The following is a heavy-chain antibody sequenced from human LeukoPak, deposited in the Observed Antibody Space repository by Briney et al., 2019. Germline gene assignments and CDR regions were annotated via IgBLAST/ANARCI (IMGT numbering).Heavy chain of an antibody. D-gene: IGHD3-22*01. CDR1: GFTFSSYS. CDR3: AKDFSVYNYDSRVLDY. J-gene: IGHJ4*02. Sequence: KSGGSLRLSCAASGFTFSSYSMNWVRQAPGKGLEWVSSISSSSSYIYYADSVKGRFTISRDNAKNSLYLQMNRLRAEDTAVYYCAKDFSVYNYDSRVLDYWGQGTLVTVSS. CDR2: ISSSSSYI. V-gene: IGHV3-21*01.